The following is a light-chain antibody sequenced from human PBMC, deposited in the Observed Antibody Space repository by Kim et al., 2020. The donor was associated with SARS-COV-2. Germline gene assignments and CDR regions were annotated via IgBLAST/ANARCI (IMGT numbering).Light chain of an antibody. Sequence: QSVTISCTGTSSDVGGYNYVSWYQLHPGKAPKRMIYDVSNRPSGVSNRFSGSKSGNTASLTISGLQAEDEADYYCSSYTSSSTLGVFGTGTKVTVL. J-gene: IGLJ1*01. CDR1: SSDVGGYNY. V-gene: IGLV2-14*03. CDR3: SSYTSSSTLGV. CDR2: DVS.